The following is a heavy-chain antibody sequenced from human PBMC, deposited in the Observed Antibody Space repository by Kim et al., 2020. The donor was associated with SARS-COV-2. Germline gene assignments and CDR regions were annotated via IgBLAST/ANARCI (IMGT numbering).Heavy chain of an antibody. V-gene: IGHV3-7*01. J-gene: IGHJ4*02. CDR1: GFTFSGYW. Sequence: GGSLRLSCAASGFTFSGYWMTWYRQAPGRGLEWVANMNQDGSGKYYVDSVKGRFTISRDNAKNSLHLQMNSLRAEDTAVYYCARDDREATSDCWGQGTLVIVSS. D-gene: IGHD5-12*01. CDR2: MNQDGSGK. CDR3: ARDDREATSDC.